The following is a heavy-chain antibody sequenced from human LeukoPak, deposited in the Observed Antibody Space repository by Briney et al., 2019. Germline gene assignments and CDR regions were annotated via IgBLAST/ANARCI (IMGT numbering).Heavy chain of an antibody. J-gene: IGHJ4*02. CDR1: GYTFTCYY. V-gene: IGHV1-2*04. CDR3: ARGIYDSSGYYYFDY. D-gene: IGHD3-22*01. CDR2: INPNSGGT. Sequence: ASVKVSCKASGYTFTCYYMHWVRQAPGQGLEWMGWINPNSGGTNYAQKFQGWVTMTRDTSISTAYMELSRLRSDDTAVYYCARGIYDSSGYYYFDYWGQGTLVTVSS.